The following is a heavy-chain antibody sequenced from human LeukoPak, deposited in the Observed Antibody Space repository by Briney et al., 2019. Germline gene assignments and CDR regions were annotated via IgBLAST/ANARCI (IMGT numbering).Heavy chain of an antibody. CDR1: GFTFSYSW. CDR3: MRSFDY. Sequence: GGSLRLSCAASGFTFSYSWMHWVRQAPGKGLVWVSGISPDGSTTNYADSMKGRFTISRDNAKNTLYLQVNSLRAEDTAVYYCMRSFDYWGQGTLVTVSS. J-gene: IGHJ4*02. CDR2: ISPDGSTT. V-gene: IGHV3-74*01.